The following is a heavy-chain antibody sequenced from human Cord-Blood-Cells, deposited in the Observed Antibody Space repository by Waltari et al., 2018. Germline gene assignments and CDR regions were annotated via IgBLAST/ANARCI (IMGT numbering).Heavy chain of an antibody. CDR2: IKQDGSEK. V-gene: IGHV3-7*01. CDR3: ARDYGDY. Sequence: EVQLVESGGGLVQPGGSLRLSCAASGFPFSSYWMSWVRQAPGKGLEWVANIKQDGSEKYYVDSVKGRFTISRDNAKNSLYLQMNSLRAEDTAVYYCARDYGDYWGQGTLVTVSS. CDR1: GFPFSSYW. D-gene: IGHD3-16*01. J-gene: IGHJ4*02.